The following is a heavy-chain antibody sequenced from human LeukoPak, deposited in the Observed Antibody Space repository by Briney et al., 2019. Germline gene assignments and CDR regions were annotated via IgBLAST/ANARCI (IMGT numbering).Heavy chain of an antibody. V-gene: IGHV4-34*01. CDR1: GGSFSGYY. CDR2: INHSGST. J-gene: IGHJ6*02. Sequence: SETLSLTCAVYGGSFSGYYWSWIRQPPGKGLEWIGEINHSGSTNYNPSLKSRVTISVDTSKNQFSLKLSSVTAADTAVYYCARGWAAYSYGYSRNGMDVWGQGTTVTVSS. CDR3: ARGWAAYSYGYSRNGMDV. D-gene: IGHD5-18*01.